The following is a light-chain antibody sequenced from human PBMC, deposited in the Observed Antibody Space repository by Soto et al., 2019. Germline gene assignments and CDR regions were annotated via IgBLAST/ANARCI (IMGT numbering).Light chain of an antibody. CDR1: QGISTF. J-gene: IGKJ4*01. CDR2: AAS. CDR3: QQSYATVRT. Sequence: DLQMTQSPSSLSTSVGDRVTITCRASQGISTFLNWYQQKPGKAPRLLIYAASRLQSGVPARFSGSGAATDFTLTITSLQPEDFGIYYCQQSYATVRTFGGGTKVE. V-gene: IGKV1-39*01.